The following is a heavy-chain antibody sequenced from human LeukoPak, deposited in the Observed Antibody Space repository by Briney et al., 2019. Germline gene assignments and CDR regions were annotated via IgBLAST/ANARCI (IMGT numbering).Heavy chain of an antibody. J-gene: IGHJ4*02. Sequence: GGSLRLSCAAYGFTFSSYAMHWVRQAPGKGLEWVAVISYDGSNKYYADSVKGRFTISRDNSKNTLYLQMNSLRAEDTAVYYCARELEQQLFDYWGQGTLVTVSS. CDR1: GFTFSSYA. V-gene: IGHV3-30-3*01. CDR3: ARELEQQLFDY. D-gene: IGHD6-13*01. CDR2: ISYDGSNK.